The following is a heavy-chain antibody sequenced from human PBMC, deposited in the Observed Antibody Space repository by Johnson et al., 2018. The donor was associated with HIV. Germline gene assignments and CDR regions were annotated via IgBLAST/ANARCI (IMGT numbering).Heavy chain of an antibody. D-gene: IGHD3-22*01. J-gene: IGHJ3*02. V-gene: IGHV3-30-3*01. CDR3: VRGDYDRSDAFDI. CDR2: ISYDGSNR. CDR1: GFTFSNFD. Sequence: VQLLESGGGVVQPGRSLRLSCAASGFTFSNFDIHWVRQAPGKGLEWVAGISYDGSNRFYADSVKGRFTISRDSAKNSLYLQMNSLRAEDTALYYCVRGDYDRSDAFDIWGQGTMVTVSS.